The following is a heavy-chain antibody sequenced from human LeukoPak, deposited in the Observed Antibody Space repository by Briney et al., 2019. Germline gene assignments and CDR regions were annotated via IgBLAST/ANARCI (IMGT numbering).Heavy chain of an antibody. Sequence: GGSLRLSCAGSGFTFSSYGMNWIRQDPGEGLEWVSFISIGSDYIHYADSMSGRFTISRDNARNSLFLQMNSLRAEDTALYYCVRVQGSSTVTAYDAFDIWGPGTMVTVSS. J-gene: IGHJ3*02. CDR3: VRVQGSSTVTAYDAFDI. V-gene: IGHV3-21*01. D-gene: IGHD2-21*02. CDR2: ISIGSDYI. CDR1: GFTFSSYG.